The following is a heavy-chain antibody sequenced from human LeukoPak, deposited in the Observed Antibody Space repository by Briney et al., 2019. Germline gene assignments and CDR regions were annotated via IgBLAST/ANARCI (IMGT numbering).Heavy chain of an antibody. J-gene: IGHJ4*02. Sequence: PGGSLRLSCAASGFTFSNSGIHWVRQAPGKGLEWVAVMWYDGSYKYYADSVKGRFTISRDNSKNTLYLQMNSLRAEDTAVYYCAKERGGTTPRFDNWGQGTLVTVSS. CDR2: MWYDGSYK. CDR3: AKERGGTTPRFDN. D-gene: IGHD1-7*01. V-gene: IGHV3-33*06. CDR1: GFTFSNSG.